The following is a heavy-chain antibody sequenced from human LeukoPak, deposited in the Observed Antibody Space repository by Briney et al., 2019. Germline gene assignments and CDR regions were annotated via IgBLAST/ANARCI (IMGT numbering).Heavy chain of an antibody. CDR1: GGSFSDYY. V-gene: IGHV4-34*01. Sequence: SETLSLTCAVYGGSFSDYYWTWIRQSPGKGLEWIGDINHSGSSNYNPSLKSRVSISVDTSKSQFSLRLSSVTAADTAIYYCARLNPLTILRGDQFDSWGQGTLVTVSS. D-gene: IGHD3-10*01. J-gene: IGHJ4*02. CDR3: ARLNPLTILRGDQFDS. CDR2: INHSGSS.